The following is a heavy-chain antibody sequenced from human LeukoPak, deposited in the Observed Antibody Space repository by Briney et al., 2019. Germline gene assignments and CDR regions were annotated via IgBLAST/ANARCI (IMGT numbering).Heavy chain of an antibody. CDR2: ISGSGSST. CDR1: GFTFSSYA. Sequence: GGSLRLSCAASGFTFSSYAMSWVRQAPGKGLEWVSAISGSGSSTYYADSVKGRFTISRDNSKNTLYLQMNSLRAEDTAVYYCAKVSYYYDSSGYYEGLFDYWGQGTLVTVSS. CDR3: AKVSYYYDSSGYYEGLFDY. J-gene: IGHJ4*02. D-gene: IGHD3-22*01. V-gene: IGHV3-23*01.